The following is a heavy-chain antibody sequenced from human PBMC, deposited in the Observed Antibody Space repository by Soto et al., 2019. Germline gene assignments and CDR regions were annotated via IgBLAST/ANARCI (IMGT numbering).Heavy chain of an antibody. J-gene: IGHJ5*02. D-gene: IGHD3-22*01. V-gene: IGHV3-48*01. CDR1: GFTFSSYS. CDR3: ARDRGYYDSSGYYYP. CDR2: ISSSSSTI. Sequence: GGSLRLSCAASGFTFSSYSMNWVRQAPGKGLEWVSYISSSSSTIYYADSVKGRFTISRDNAKNSLYLQMNSLRAEDTAVYYCARDRGYYDSSGYYYPWGQGTLVTVSS.